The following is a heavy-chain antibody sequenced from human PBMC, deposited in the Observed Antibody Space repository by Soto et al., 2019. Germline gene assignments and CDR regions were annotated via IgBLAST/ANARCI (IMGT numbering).Heavy chain of an antibody. D-gene: IGHD5-18*01. CDR3: ASLDTAMIKTAGY. J-gene: IGHJ4*02. V-gene: IGHV3-7*01. Sequence: GGSLRLSCVASGLTFSSWMSWVRQAPGKGLEWVAMTTQDGSGKHYVDSVKGRFTISRDSAKNSMYLQMNSLTVEDTAMFYCASLDTAMIKTAGYWGQGTQVTVSS. CDR1: GLTFSSW. CDR2: TTQDGSGK.